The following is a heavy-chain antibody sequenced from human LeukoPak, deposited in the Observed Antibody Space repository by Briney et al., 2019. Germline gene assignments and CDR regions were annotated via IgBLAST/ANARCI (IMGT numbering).Heavy chain of an antibody. CDR1: GFTFSSYA. V-gene: IGHV3-30-3*01. D-gene: IGHD2-2*02. CDR2: ISYDGSNK. Sequence: PGGSLRLSCAASGFTFSSYAMHWVRQAPGKGLEWVAVISYDGSNKYYADSVKGRFTISRDNSKNTLYLQMNSLRAEDTAVYYCARVRGYCSSTSCYSLDYWGQGTLVTVSS. J-gene: IGHJ4*02. CDR3: ARVRGYCSSTSCYSLDY.